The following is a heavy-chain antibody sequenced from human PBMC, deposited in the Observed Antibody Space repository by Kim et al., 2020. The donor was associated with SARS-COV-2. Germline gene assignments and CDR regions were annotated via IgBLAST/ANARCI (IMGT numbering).Heavy chain of an antibody. CDR2: IYYSGST. Sequence: SETLSLTCTVSGGSISSYYWSWIRQPPGKGLEWIGYIYYSGSTNYNPSLKSRVTISVDTSKNQFSLKLSSVTAADTAVYYCAGTTDSSSWYTPFYYYYGMDVWGQGTTVTVSS. CDR1: GGSISSYY. D-gene: IGHD6-13*01. CDR3: AGTTDSSSWYTPFYYYYGMDV. J-gene: IGHJ6*02. V-gene: IGHV4-59*01.